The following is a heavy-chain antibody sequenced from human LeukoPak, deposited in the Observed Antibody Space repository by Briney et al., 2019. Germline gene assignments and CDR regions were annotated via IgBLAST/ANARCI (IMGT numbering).Heavy chain of an antibody. J-gene: IGHJ4*02. D-gene: IGHD6-13*01. V-gene: IGHV3-71*03. CDR3: ARSGAAAAAPGDLDY. Sequence: GRFTISRDDSKSIAYLQMNSLRAEDTAVYYCARSGAAAAAPGDLDYWGQGTLVTVSS.